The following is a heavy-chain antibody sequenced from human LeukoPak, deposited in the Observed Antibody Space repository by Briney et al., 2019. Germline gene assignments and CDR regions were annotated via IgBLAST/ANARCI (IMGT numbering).Heavy chain of an antibody. CDR3: AKDRRHSDASGYYSHDGFDI. CDR2: IHYDGGYN. D-gene: IGHD3-22*01. Sequence: GGSLRLSCAVSGFTFSSYGMSWVRQAPGKGLEWVTFIHYDGGYNYYADSVKGRFTISREDSKNTLYLQMNSLRAEDTAVYYCAKDRRHSDASGYYSHDGFDIWGQGTMVTVSS. J-gene: IGHJ3*02. CDR1: GFTFSSYG. V-gene: IGHV3-30*02.